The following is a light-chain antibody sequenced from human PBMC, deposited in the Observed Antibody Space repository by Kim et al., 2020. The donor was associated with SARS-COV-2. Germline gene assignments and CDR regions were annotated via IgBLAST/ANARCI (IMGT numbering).Light chain of an antibody. V-gene: IGLV2-8*01. CDR3: SSYAGSNNWV. CDR2: EVS. CDR1: SSDVGGNNY. J-gene: IGLJ3*02. Sequence: QSALTQPPSASGSPGQSVTISCTGTSSDVGGNNYVSWYQQHPGKAPKFMIYEVSKRPSGVPDRFSGPKSGNTASLTVSGLQAEDEADYYCSSYAGSNNWVFGGGTQLTVL.